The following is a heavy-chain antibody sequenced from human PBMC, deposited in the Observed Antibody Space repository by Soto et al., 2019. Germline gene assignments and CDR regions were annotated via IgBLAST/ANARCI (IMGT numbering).Heavy chain of an antibody. D-gene: IGHD6-25*01. CDR1: GYSFTNYG. V-gene: IGHV1-18*01. Sequence: ASVKVSCKASGYSFTNYGFCWVRQVPGQGLEWMGYISPSSGYTTYAPNLQERVIMTTDSSTTTVYMELRSLTSDDTAVYYCAREMWPRSATKNFFDSGGRGALVTVYS. CDR2: ISPSSGYT. J-gene: IGHJ4*02. CDR3: AREMWPRSATKNFFDS.